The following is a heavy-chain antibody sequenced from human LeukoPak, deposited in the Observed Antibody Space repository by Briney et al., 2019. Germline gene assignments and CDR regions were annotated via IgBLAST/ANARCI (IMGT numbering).Heavy chain of an antibody. CDR1: GGTFSSYA. D-gene: IGHD3-22*01. J-gene: IGHJ4*02. Sequence: ASVKVSCKASGGTFSSYAISWVRQAPGQGLEWMGGITPIFGTANYAQKFQGRVTITTDESTSTAYMELSSLRSEDTAVYYCARDDSSGYYTQNNWGQGTLVTVSS. V-gene: IGHV1-69*05. CDR2: ITPIFGTA. CDR3: ARDDSSGYYTQNN.